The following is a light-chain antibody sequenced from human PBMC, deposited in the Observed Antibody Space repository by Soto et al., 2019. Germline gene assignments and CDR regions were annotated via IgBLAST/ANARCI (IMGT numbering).Light chain of an antibody. Sequence: QPVLTQPPSVSGAPGQRVTISCTGSSSNIGTGYDVHWYQQLPRTAPKLLIYNNDNRPSGVPDRFSASKSGTSASLAITGLQAEDEADYYCHSYDSSLIGSVFGGGTKLTVL. CDR3: HSYDSSLIGSV. V-gene: IGLV1-40*01. CDR2: NND. J-gene: IGLJ2*01. CDR1: SSNIGTGYD.